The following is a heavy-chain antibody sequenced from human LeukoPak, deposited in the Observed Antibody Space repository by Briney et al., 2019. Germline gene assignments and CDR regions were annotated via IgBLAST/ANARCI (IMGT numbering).Heavy chain of an antibody. CDR1: GYSFTNYA. D-gene: IGHD3-16*02. CDR3: ARAFQSLGGLSLPDY. J-gene: IGHJ4*02. Sequence: ASGKVSCKASGYSFTNYAMNWVRQAPGQGLEWMGWIHPSTGNPTYAQGFTGRFVFSLDTSVSTTYLQISSLKAEDTDVYFCARAFQSLGGLSLPDYWGQGTMVTVSS. CDR2: IHPSTGNP. V-gene: IGHV7-4-1*02.